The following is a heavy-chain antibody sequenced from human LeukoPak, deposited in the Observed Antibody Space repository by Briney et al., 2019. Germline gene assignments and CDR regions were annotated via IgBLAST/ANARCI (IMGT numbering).Heavy chain of an antibody. V-gene: IGHV4-34*01. D-gene: IGHD2-15*01. J-gene: IGHJ4*02. CDR2: INHSGST. CDR1: GGSFSGYY. Sequence: PSETLSLTCAVYGGSFSGYYWSWICQPPGKGLEWIGEINHSGSTNYNPSLKSLVTISVDTSKNQFSLKLSSVTAADTAVYYCARRRSIGYCSGGSCHLVGGLYYFDYWGQGTLVTVSS. CDR3: ARRRSIGYCSGGSCHLVGGLYYFDY.